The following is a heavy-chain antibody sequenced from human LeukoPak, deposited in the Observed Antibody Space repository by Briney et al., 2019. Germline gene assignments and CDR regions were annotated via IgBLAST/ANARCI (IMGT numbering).Heavy chain of an antibody. V-gene: IGHV3-21*01. CDR1: GFPFSSYS. J-gene: IGHJ3*01. CDR2: ISSSSYI. CDR3: ARGTGKTKAFDV. D-gene: IGHD1/OR15-1a*01. Sequence: GGSLRLSCAASGFPFSSYSMNWVRQLPGKGLEWVSSISSSSYIYYADSVKGRSTISRDNAKNSLHLQMKSLRAEDTAVYFCARGTGKTKAFDVWGQGTMVTVSS.